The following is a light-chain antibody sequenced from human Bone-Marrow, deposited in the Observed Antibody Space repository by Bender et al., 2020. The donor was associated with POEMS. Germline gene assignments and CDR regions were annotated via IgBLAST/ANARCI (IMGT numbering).Light chain of an antibody. CDR1: TTDVGSYNR. Sequence: QSALTQPASVSGSPGQSITLSCSCTTTDVGSYNRVSWYQHHPGKAPKLIIYDGGRRPAGVYNRFSASKSGDTASLTIAGLQAEDEDDYYCCSFVGGGVFGGGTKVTVL. CDR3: CSFVGGGV. J-gene: IGLJ3*02. V-gene: IGLV2-23*01. CDR2: DGG.